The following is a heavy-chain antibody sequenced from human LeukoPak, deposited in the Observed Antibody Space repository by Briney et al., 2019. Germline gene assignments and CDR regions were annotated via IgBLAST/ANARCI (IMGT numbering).Heavy chain of an antibody. D-gene: IGHD3-10*01. J-gene: IGHJ4*02. CDR1: GGSISSSSYY. CDR2: IYYSGST. CDR3: ARAGPVRHITMVRGVMPGFRYYFDY. V-gene: IGHV4-39*07. Sequence: PSETLSLTCTVSGGSISSSSYYWGWIRQPPGKRLEWIGSIYYSGSTYYNPSLKSRVTISVDTSKNQFSLKLSSVTAADTAVYYCARAGPVRHITMVRGVMPGFRYYFDYWGQGTLVTVSS.